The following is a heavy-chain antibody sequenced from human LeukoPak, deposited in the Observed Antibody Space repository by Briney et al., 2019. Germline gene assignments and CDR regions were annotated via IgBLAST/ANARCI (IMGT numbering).Heavy chain of an antibody. J-gene: IGHJ4*02. V-gene: IGHV1-8*01. CDR1: GYTFTSYD. D-gene: IGHD3-3*01. Sequence: ASVKVSCKASGYTFTSYDINWVRQATGQGHEWMGWINPNSGNTGYAQKFQGRVTMTRNTSISTAYMELSSLRSEDTAVYYCARSGGGDFWSGYYTGSFDYWGQGTLVTVSS. CDR3: ARSGGGDFWSGYYTGSFDY. CDR2: INPNSGNT.